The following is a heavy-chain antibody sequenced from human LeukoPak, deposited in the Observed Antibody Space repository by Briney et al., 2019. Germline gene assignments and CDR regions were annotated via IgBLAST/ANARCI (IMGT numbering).Heavy chain of an antibody. CDR2: INPNSGGT. Sequence: ASVKVSCTASGYTFTGYYMHWVRQAPGQGLEWMGWINPNSGGTNYAQKYRGRVTMTRDTSISTAYMELSRLRSDDTAVYYCARDPIGYDSSGYLNWFDPWGQGTLVTVSS. J-gene: IGHJ5*02. D-gene: IGHD3-22*01. CDR3: ARDPIGYDSSGYLNWFDP. V-gene: IGHV1-2*02. CDR1: GYTFTGYY.